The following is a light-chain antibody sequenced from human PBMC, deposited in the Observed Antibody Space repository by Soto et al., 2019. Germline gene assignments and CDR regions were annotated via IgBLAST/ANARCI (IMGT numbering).Light chain of an antibody. J-gene: IGKJ4*02. Sequence: EIVLTQSPATLSLSPGERATLSCRASQSVTNRLAWYQQKPGQAPRFLIYDASKRSAGIPARFSGSGSGTDFTLTINILEPEDFAVYYCQQRSNWPPTFGGGTKVEIK. V-gene: IGKV3-11*01. CDR3: QQRSNWPPT. CDR1: QSVTNR. CDR2: DAS.